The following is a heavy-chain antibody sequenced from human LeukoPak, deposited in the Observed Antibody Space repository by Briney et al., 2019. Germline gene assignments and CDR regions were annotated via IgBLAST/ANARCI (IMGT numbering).Heavy chain of an antibody. Sequence: ASVKVSCKASGYTFTGYYMHWLRQAPGQGLEWMGRINPNSGGTNYAQKFQGRVTMTRDTSISTAYMELSRLRSDDTAVYYCAREWIAYYFDYWGQGTLVTVSS. D-gene: IGHD5-12*01. V-gene: IGHV1-2*06. CDR2: INPNSGGT. CDR1: GYTFTGYY. J-gene: IGHJ4*02. CDR3: AREWIAYYFDY.